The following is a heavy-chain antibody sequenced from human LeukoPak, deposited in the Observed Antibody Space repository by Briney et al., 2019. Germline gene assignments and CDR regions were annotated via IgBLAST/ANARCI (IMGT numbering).Heavy chain of an antibody. CDR2: ISWDGGST. V-gene: IGHV3-43D*03. CDR1: GFTFDDYA. D-gene: IGHD3-10*01. Sequence: GGSLRLSCAASGFTFDDYAMQWVRQAPGKGLEWVSFISWDGGSTYYADSVKGRFTISRDNSKTSLYLQMNSLRAEDTALYYCAKDMAAYYYSSGNIDYWGQGTLVTVSS. CDR3: AKDMAAYYYSSGNIDY. J-gene: IGHJ4*02.